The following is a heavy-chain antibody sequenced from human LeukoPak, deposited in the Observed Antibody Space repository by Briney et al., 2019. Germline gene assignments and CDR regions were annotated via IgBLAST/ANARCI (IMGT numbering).Heavy chain of an antibody. J-gene: IGHJ4*02. Sequence: GGSLRLSCAAFGFIFSSYEMNWVRQAPGKGLEWVSYISSSATTKYYADSVKGRFTISRDNAKNSLYLQMNSLRAEDTAVYYCARDDLWSGYPIDYWGQGTLVTVSS. CDR3: ARDDLWSGYPIDY. D-gene: IGHD3-3*01. CDR1: GFIFSSYE. V-gene: IGHV3-48*03. CDR2: ISSSATTK.